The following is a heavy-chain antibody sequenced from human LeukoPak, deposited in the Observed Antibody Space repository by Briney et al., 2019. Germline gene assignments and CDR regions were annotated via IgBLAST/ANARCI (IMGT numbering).Heavy chain of an antibody. CDR2: IFSDGSNQ. V-gene: IGHV3-30*04. J-gene: IGHJ4*02. CDR1: GFTFRNYA. CDR3: ASEGWELLETTYYFDY. Sequence: PGRSLRLSCAGSGFTFRNYAMHWVRQAPGKGLEWVAVIFSDGSNQYYSDSVKGRFTISRDNSKNTLYLQMNSLRAEDTAVYYCASEGWELLETTYYFDYWGQGTLVTVSS. D-gene: IGHD1-26*01.